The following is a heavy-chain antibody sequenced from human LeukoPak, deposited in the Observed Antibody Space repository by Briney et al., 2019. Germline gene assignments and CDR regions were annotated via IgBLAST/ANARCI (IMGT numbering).Heavy chain of an antibody. J-gene: IGHJ3*02. Sequence: PGGSLRLSCTASGFTSSAYAMMWVRQAPGKGPEWVSAIRGGGTSEFYADSVKGRFRISRDNSKDTLFLQMNSLRAEDTAVYYCARDPNGDYIGAFDMWGPGTMVTVSS. CDR2: IRGGGTSE. CDR3: ARDPNGDYIGAFDM. V-gene: IGHV3-23*01. CDR1: GFTSSAYA. D-gene: IGHD4-17*01.